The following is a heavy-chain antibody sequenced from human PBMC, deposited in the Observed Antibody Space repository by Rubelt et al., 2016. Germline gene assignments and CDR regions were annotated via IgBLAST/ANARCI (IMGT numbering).Heavy chain of an antibody. V-gene: IGHV4-38-2*02. CDR2: IYHTWTT. CDR3: ARDRLVGASDAFDF. CDR1: GGSISSGYF. Sequence: QLQLQESGPGLVKPSETLSLTCTVSGGSISSGYFWGWIRQPPGKGLEWIGFIYHTWTTYYNPSLKSRVTISVDTFKNQFSLKLTSLTAADTAMYYCARDRLVGASDAFDFWGQGTMVTVSS. D-gene: IGHD1-26*01. J-gene: IGHJ3*01.